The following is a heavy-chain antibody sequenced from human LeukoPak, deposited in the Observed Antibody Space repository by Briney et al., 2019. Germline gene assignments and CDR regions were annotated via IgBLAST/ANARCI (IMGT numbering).Heavy chain of an antibody. CDR2: ISGSGGST. V-gene: IGHV3-23*01. Sequence: GGSLRLSCAASGFTFSSYAMSWVRQAPGKGLEWVSAISGSGGSTYYADSVKGRFTISRENSKNTLYLQMNSLRAEDTAVYYCAKDPLDVDTAMPVDYWGQGTLVTVSS. J-gene: IGHJ4*02. D-gene: IGHD5-18*01. CDR1: GFTFSSYA. CDR3: AKDPLDVDTAMPVDY.